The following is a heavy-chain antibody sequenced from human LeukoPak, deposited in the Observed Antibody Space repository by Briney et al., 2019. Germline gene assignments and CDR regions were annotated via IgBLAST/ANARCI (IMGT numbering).Heavy chain of an antibody. D-gene: IGHD2-2*01. CDR1: GYTFTSYG. CDR3: ARDGPMPYDY. Sequence: GASVKVSCKASGYTFTSYGISWVRQAPGQGLEWMGWINPNSGGTNYAQKFQGRVTMTRDTSISTAYMELSGLRSDDTAVYYCARDGPMPYDYWGQGTLVTVSS. CDR2: INPNSGGT. V-gene: IGHV1-2*02. J-gene: IGHJ4*02.